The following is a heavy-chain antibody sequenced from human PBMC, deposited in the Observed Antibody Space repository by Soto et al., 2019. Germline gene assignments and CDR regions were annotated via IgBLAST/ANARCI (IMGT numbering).Heavy chain of an antibody. CDR2: IYYSGST. CDR1: GGTISSYY. V-gene: IGHV4-59*01. CDR3: ARVGSSSPLPWIDY. Sequence: SETLSLTCTVSGGTISSYYWSWIRQPPGKGLEWIGYIYYSGSTNYNPSLKSRVTISVDTSKNQFSLKLSSVTAADTAVYYCARVGSSSPLPWIDYWGQGTLVTVSS. D-gene: IGHD6-6*01. J-gene: IGHJ4*02.